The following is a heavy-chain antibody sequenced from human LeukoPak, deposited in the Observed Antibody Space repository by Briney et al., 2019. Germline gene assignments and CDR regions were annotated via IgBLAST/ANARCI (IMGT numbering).Heavy chain of an antibody. J-gene: IGHJ6*02. CDR1: GGTFSSYA. V-gene: IGHV1-69*13. Sequence: GASVKVSCKASGGTFSSYAISWVRQAPGQGLEWMGGIIPMFGTSTSAQKFQGRVTITADESTSTAYMELSSLSSEDTALYYCARGSAKYYHYGTDVWGQGTTITVSS. CDR2: IIPMFGTS. D-gene: IGHD5-18*01. CDR3: ARGSAKYYHYGTDV.